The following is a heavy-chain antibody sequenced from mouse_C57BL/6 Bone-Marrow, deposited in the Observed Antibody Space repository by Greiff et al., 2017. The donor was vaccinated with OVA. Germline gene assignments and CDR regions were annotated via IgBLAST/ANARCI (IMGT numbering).Heavy chain of an antibody. CDR2: IYPGDGDT. V-gene: IGHV1-82*01. J-gene: IGHJ3*01. CDR3: ARSRFAY. Sequence: QVQLQQSGPELVKPGASVKISCKASGYAFSSSWMNWVKQRPGKGLEWIGRIYPGDGDTNYNGKFKGKATLTADQSSSTAYMQLSSLTSEDSAVYFCARSRFAYWGQGTLVTVSA. CDR1: GYAFSSSW.